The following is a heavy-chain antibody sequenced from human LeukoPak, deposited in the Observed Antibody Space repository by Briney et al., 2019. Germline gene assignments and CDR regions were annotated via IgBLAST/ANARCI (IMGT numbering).Heavy chain of an antibody. J-gene: IGHJ4*02. D-gene: IGHD5-24*01. V-gene: IGHV3-11*04. Sequence: GGSLRLSCAASGFTFSDYYMSWIRQAPGKGLEWVSHISSSGSTIYYADSVKGRFTVSRDNAKNSLYLQMNSLRAEDTAVYYCARGGEMATIYDYFDYWGQGTLVTVSS. CDR2: ISSSGSTI. CDR3: ARGGEMATIYDYFDY. CDR1: GFTFSDYY.